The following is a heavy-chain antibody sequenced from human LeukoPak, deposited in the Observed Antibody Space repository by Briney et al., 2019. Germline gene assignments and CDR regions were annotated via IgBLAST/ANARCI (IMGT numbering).Heavy chain of an antibody. J-gene: IGHJ4*02. CDR3: ARGRGNDI. CDR2: ISASGSTE. V-gene: IGHV3-48*03. D-gene: IGHD2-8*01. CDR1: GFTFSVYE. Sequence: GGSLRLSCAASGFTFSVYEMNWVRQAQGKGAEWVSYISASGSTEEYADSVKGRVTTSRAHVKRLLYLKTNSLGVEVSAVYYCARGRGNDIWGQGTLVAVSS.